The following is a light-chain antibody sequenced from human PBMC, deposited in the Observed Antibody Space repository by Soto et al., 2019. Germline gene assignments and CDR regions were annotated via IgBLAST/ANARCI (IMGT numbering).Light chain of an antibody. V-gene: IGKV3-20*01. CDR3: QHYASSPIT. CDR1: QSVSSR. J-gene: IGKJ5*01. CDR2: GAS. Sequence: EIVLTQSPGTLSLSPGERATLSCRASQSVSSRLAWYQQKPGQAPRLLISGASSRATGIPDRFSGSGSGTDFTLTISRLEPEDFALYYCQHYASSPITFGHGTHWRL.